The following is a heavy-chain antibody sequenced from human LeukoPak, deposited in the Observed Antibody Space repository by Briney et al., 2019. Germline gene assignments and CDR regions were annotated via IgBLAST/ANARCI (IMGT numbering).Heavy chain of an antibody. CDR1: GGSISGYY. CDR3: ARGSSMRDWFDP. J-gene: IGHJ5*02. V-gene: IGHV4-59*08. D-gene: IGHD2-2*01. CDR2: IYYSGST. Sequence: SETLSLTCSVSGGSISGYYWSWIRQPPGQGLEWIGYIYYSGSTNYNPSLKSRVIISRDTSKNQFSLNLSSVTAADTAVYYCARGSSMRDWFDPWGQGTLVTVSS.